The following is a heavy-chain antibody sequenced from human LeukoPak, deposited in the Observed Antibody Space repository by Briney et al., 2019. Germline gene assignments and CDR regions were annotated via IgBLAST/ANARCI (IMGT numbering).Heavy chain of an antibody. CDR3: VLAPNSNWFDF. CDR1: GDSISDFY. D-gene: IGHD2-8*01. Sequence: SETLSLTCSVPGDSISDFYWNWIRQSPEKGLEWIGNIHYSGSSIYNPSLMSRVSMSIDTSMKQFFLKLTSVTAADTAVYYCVLAPNSNWFDFWGQGILVTVPS. V-gene: IGHV4-59*08. CDR2: IHYSGSS. J-gene: IGHJ5*01.